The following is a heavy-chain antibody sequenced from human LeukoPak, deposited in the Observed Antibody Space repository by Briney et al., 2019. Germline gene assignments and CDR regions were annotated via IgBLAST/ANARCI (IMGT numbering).Heavy chain of an antibody. V-gene: IGHV3-21*01. CDR1: GFTFSSYS. CDR2: ISSSSSYI. CDR3: ARGPGGYCSGGSCYSVYYFDY. D-gene: IGHD2-15*01. Sequence: GGSLRLSCAASGFTFSSYSMSWVRQAPGKGLEWVPSISSSSSYIYYADSVKGRFTISRDNAKNSLYLQMNSLRAEDTAVYYCARGPGGYCSGGSCYSVYYFDYWGQGTLVTVSS. J-gene: IGHJ4*02.